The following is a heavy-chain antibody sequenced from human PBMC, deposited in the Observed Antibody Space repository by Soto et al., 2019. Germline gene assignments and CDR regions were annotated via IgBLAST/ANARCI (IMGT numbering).Heavy chain of an antibody. CDR2: ISYDGSNK. J-gene: IGHJ5*02. CDR3: ARARIAVSPCPWFDP. V-gene: IGHV3-30-3*01. D-gene: IGHD6-19*01. CDR1: GFTFSSYA. Sequence: QVQLVESGGGVVQPGRSLRLSCAASGFTFSSYAMHWVRQAPGKGLEWVAVISYDGSNKYYADSVKGRFTISRDNSKNTLYLQMNSLRAEATAVYYCARARIAVSPCPWFDPWGQGTLVTVSS.